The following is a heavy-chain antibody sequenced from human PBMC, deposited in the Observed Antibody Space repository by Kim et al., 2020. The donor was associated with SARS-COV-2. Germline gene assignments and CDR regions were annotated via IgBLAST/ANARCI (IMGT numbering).Heavy chain of an antibody. V-gene: IGHV3-48*02. CDR3: ARDPYMVRGVIRIYFDY. CDR2: ISSSSSTI. J-gene: IGHJ4*02. D-gene: IGHD3-10*01. Sequence: GGSLRLSCAASGFTFSSYSMNWVRQAPGKGLEWVSYISSSSSTIYYADSVKGRFTIPRDNAKNSLYLQMNSLRDEDTAVYYCARDPYMVRGVIRIYFDYWGQGTLVTVSS. CDR1: GFTFSSYS.